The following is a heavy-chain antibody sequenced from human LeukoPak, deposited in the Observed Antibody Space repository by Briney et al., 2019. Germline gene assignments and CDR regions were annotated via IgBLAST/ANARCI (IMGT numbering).Heavy chain of an antibody. CDR1: GGSFSGYY. Sequence: ASETLSLTCAVYGGSFSGYYWSWIRQPPGKGLEWIGEINHSGSTNYNPSLKSRVTISVDTSKNQFSLKLSSVTAADTAVYYCARGYYDFWSGFSETRFDPWGQGTLVTVSS. J-gene: IGHJ5*02. CDR2: INHSGST. CDR3: ARGYYDFWSGFSETRFDP. V-gene: IGHV4-34*01. D-gene: IGHD3-3*01.